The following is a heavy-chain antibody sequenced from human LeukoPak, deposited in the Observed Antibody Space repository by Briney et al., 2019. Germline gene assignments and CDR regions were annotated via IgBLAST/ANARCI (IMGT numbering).Heavy chain of an antibody. V-gene: IGHV3-23*01. D-gene: IGHD4-17*01. CDR1: GFTFSTYA. J-gene: IGHJ4*02. CDR3: AKDPGATVTTDY. CDR2: ISGSGGST. Sequence: PGGSLRLSCAASGFTFSTYAMGWVRQAPGKGLEWVSAISGSGGSTYYADSVKGRFTISRDNSKNTLYLQMNSLRAEDTAVYYCAKDPGATVTTDYWGQGTLVTVSS.